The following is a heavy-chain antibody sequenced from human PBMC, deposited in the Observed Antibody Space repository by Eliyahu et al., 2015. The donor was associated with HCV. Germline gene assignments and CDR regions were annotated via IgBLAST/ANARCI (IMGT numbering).Heavy chain of an antibody. CDR3: ARGQGADFVRY. Sequence: EVQLLQSGGGLAQPGGSXXVSCTASGFTFSSFAMSWVRQTPGKGLEWVSIISGNGVSTFYAESAKGRFTTSRDNSKNTVYLQMNSLEVEDTAVYYCARGQGADFVRYWGQGTQVTVSS. CDR1: GFTFSSFA. J-gene: IGHJ4*02. V-gene: IGHV3-23*01. CDR2: ISGNGVST. D-gene: IGHD6-6*01.